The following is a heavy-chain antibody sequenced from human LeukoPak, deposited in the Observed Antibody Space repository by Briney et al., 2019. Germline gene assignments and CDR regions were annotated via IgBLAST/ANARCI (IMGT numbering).Heavy chain of an antibody. V-gene: IGHV1-46*01. CDR1: GYTFTSYY. Sequence: ASVKVSCKASGYTFTSYYMHWVRQAPGQGLEWMGIINPSGGSTSYAQKFQGGVTMTRDTSTSTVYMELSSLRSEDTAVYYCAITYGSGSYYNGFDYWGQGTLVTVSS. CDR3: AITYGSGSYYNGFDY. J-gene: IGHJ4*02. D-gene: IGHD3-10*01. CDR2: INPSGGST.